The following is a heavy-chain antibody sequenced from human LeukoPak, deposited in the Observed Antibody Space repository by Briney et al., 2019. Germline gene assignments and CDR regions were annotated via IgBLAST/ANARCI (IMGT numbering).Heavy chain of an antibody. CDR3: AKNDRAVAGDFDY. CDR2: ISGGGGST. J-gene: IGHJ4*02. Sequence: GGSLRLSCAASGFTFSSYAMGWVRQAPGKGLEWVSNISGGGGSTYYADSVKGRLTMSRDNAKNTLFLQVNSVRAEVTDVYCSAKNDRAVAGDFDYWGKGILVTVSS. CDR1: GFTFSSYA. V-gene: IGHV3-23*01. D-gene: IGHD6-19*01.